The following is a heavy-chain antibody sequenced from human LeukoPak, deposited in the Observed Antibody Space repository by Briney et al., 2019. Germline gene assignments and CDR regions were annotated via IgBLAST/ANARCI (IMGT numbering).Heavy chain of an antibody. D-gene: IGHD3-10*01. J-gene: IGHJ4*02. CDR2: IDPSDSYT. Sequence: ESLKISCKGSGYSFTSYWISWVRQMPGKGLEWMGRIDPSDSYTNYSPSFQGHVTISADKSISPAYLQWSSLKASDTAMYYCASMVRSTHYFDHWGQGTLVTVSS. V-gene: IGHV5-10-1*01. CDR3: ASMVRSTHYFDH. CDR1: GYSFTSYW.